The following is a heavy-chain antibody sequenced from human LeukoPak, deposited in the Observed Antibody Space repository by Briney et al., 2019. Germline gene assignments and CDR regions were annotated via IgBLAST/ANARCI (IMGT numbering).Heavy chain of an antibody. J-gene: IGHJ5*01. Sequence: GASVKVSCKASGYTFTEYYIHWLRQAPGQGLEWMGWVTPSTGDTFYAQNFRGRVTMTRDMSISTAYMQLGGLKSDDTAVYYCARDIAPSGSWWFDSWGQGTLVSVSS. CDR2: VTPSTGDT. CDR1: GYTFTEYY. D-gene: IGHD6-13*01. V-gene: IGHV1-2*02. CDR3: ARDIAPSGSWWFDS.